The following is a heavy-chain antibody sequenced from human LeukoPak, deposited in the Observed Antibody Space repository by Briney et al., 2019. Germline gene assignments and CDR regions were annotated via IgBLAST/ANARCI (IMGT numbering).Heavy chain of an antibody. Sequence: GGSLRLSCAASGFPFDYYYMTWVRQAPGKGLEWVSYISSSGTTIDYADSVKGRFTISRDNAKNSLYLQMSSLRAEDTAVYYCARDGGSGWSSAFLDHWGQGTLVTVSS. V-gene: IGHV3-11*01. CDR3: ARDGGSGWSSAFLDH. J-gene: IGHJ4*02. CDR2: ISSSGTTI. D-gene: IGHD6-19*01. CDR1: GFPFDYYY.